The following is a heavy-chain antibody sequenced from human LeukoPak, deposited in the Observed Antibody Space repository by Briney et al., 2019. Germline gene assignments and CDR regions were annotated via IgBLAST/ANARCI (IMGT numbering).Heavy chain of an antibody. CDR3: ARYNSSGYYYGYYYYGMDV. CDR1: GGSISSYY. J-gene: IGHJ6*02. D-gene: IGHD3-22*01. Sequence: SETLSLTCTVSGGSISSYYWSWIRQPPGKGLEWIGYIYYTGSTNYNPSLKSRVTMSADTSKNQFSLKLSSVTAADTAVYYCARYNSSGYYYGYYYYGMDVWGQGTTVTVSS. V-gene: IGHV4-59*12. CDR2: IYYTGST.